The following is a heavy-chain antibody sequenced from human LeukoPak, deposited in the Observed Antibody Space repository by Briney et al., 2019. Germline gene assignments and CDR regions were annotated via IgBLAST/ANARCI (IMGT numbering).Heavy chain of an antibody. D-gene: IGHD2-2*01. Sequence: GGSLRPSCAASGFTFNNYAMSWVRQAPGKGLEWVSAISASGGTTYYADSVKGRFTISRDNSENTLFLQMNSLRAEDTAVYYCAKEPREYCSSTSCPNWFDSWGQGTLVTVSS. CDR2: ISASGGTT. V-gene: IGHV3-23*01. CDR1: GFTFNNYA. CDR3: AKEPREYCSSTSCPNWFDS. J-gene: IGHJ5*01.